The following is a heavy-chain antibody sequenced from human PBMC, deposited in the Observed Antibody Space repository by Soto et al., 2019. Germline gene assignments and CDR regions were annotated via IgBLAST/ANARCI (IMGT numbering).Heavy chain of an antibody. D-gene: IGHD1-1*01. CDR1: GGSISSSSYY. CDR2: IYYSGST. CDR3: ARHLAGTHAHFYWFDP. Sequence: SETLSLTSTVSGGSISSSSYYWGWIRHHPGKGLEGIGSIYYSGSTYYNPSLKSRVTISVDTSKTQFSLKLGSVTAADTAVYYCARHLAGTHAHFYWFDPWGQGTLVTVSS. V-gene: IGHV4-39*01. J-gene: IGHJ5*02.